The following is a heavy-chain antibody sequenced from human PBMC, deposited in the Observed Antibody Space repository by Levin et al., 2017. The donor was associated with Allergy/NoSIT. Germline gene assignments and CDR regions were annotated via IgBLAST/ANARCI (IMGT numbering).Heavy chain of an antibody. CDR3: TRQQQWLVRVYFDY. CDR1: GFTFGDYA. V-gene: IGHV3-49*03. Sequence: HSGGSLRLSCTASGFTFGDYAMSWFRQAPGKGLEWVGFIRSKAYGGTTEYAASVKGRFTISRDDSKSIAYLQMNSLKTEDTAVYYCTRQQQWLVRVYFDYWGQGTLVTVSS. J-gene: IGHJ4*02. CDR2: IRSKAYGGTT. D-gene: IGHD6-19*01.